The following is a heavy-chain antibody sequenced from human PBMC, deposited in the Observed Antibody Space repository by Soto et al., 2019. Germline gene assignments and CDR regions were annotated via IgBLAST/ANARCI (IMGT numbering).Heavy chain of an antibody. J-gene: IGHJ4*02. CDR1: GFIFSDHA. CDR3: AKDRTIASRNFDD. CDR2: ISGSVGST. D-gene: IGHD6-13*01. Sequence: GGSLRLSCEGSGFIFSDHAMGWVRQAPGKGLEWVSAISGSVGSTYYADSVKGRFTISRDNSKNTLYLQMNSLRVEDTAVYYCAKDRTIASRNFDDWGQGALVTVSS. V-gene: IGHV3-23*01.